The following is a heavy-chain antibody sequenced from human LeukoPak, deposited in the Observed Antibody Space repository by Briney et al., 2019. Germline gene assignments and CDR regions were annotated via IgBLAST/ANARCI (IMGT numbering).Heavy chain of an antibody. CDR2: IYHSGST. CDR1: GYSISSGYY. V-gene: IGHV4-38-2*02. Sequence: SETLSLTCTVSGYSISSGYYWGWIRPPPGKGLEWIGSIYHSGSTYYNPSLKSRVTISVDTSKNQFSLKLSSVTAADTAVYYCARYGYSSGRGFFDYWGQGTLVTVSS. D-gene: IGHD2-15*01. CDR3: ARYGYSSGRGFFDY. J-gene: IGHJ4*02.